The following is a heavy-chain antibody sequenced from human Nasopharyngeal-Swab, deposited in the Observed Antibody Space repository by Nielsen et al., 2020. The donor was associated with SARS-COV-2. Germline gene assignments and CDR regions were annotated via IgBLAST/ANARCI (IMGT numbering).Heavy chain of an antibody. CDR3: ASGYWEIFGVVTPAEYFQH. CDR2: IRSKANSYAT. V-gene: IGHV3-73*01. D-gene: IGHD3-3*01. J-gene: IGHJ1*01. CDR1: GFTFSGSA. Sequence: LSLTCAASGFTFSGSAMHWVRQASGKGLEWVGRIRSKANSYATAYAASVKGRFTISRDDSNNTAYLQMNSLKTEDTAVYYCASGYWEIFGVVTPAEYFQHWGQGTLVTVSS.